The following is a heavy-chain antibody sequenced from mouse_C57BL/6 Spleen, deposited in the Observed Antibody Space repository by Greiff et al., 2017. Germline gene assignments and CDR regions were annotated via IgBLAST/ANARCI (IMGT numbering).Heavy chain of an antibody. J-gene: IGHJ1*03. CDR1: GYTFTSYW. V-gene: IGHV1-53*01. D-gene: IGHD1-1*01. CDR2: INPSNGGT. Sequence: QVQLQQPGTELVKPGASVKLSCKASGYTFTSYWMHWVKQRPGQGLEWIGNINPSNGGTNYNEKFKSKATLTVDKSSSTAYMQLSSLTSEDSAVYYCARSSYYYGTPYWYFDVWGTGTTVTVSS. CDR3: ARSSYYYGTPYWYFDV.